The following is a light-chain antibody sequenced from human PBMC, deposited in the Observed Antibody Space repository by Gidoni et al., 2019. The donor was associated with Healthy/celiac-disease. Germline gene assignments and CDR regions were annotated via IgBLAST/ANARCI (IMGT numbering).Light chain of an antibody. CDR1: QSISSY. CDR3: QQSYSTLIT. CDR2: AAS. Sequence: DIQMTQSPSSLSASVGDRVTITCRASQSISSYLNWYQQKPGKAPKLLIYAASSWQSGVPSRFSGSGSGTDFTLPISRLQPEDFATYYCQQSYSTLITFGQGTRLEIK. V-gene: IGKV1-39*01. J-gene: IGKJ5*01.